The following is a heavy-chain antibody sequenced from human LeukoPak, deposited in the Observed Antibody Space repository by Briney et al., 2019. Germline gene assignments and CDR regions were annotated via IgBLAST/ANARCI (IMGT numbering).Heavy chain of an antibody. J-gene: IGHJ4*02. D-gene: IGHD6-19*01. CDR3: ARVGKNGWDFDH. Sequence: TGGSLRLSCAASGFTFSAYWMTWVRQAPGKGLEWVANINEDGGLKYYVDSVKGRFTISRDNTNNSLYLQMISLRVDDTAVYYCARVGKNGWDFDHWGQGTLVTVSS. CDR2: INEDGGLK. CDR1: GFTFSAYW. V-gene: IGHV3-7*01.